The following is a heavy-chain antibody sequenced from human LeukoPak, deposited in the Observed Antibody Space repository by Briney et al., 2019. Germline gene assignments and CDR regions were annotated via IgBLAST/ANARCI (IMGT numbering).Heavy chain of an antibody. CDR1: GGSFSGYY. Sequence: SETLSLTCAVYGGSFSGYYWSWIRQPPGKGLEWIGEINHSASTNYNPSLKSRVTISVDTSKNQFSLKLSSVTAADTAVYYCARSRDTAMPTDYWGQGTLVTVSS. J-gene: IGHJ4*02. V-gene: IGHV4-34*01. D-gene: IGHD5-18*01. CDR3: ARSRDTAMPTDY. CDR2: INHSAST.